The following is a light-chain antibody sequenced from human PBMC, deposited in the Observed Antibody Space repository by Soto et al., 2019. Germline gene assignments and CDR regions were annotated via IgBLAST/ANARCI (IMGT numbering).Light chain of an antibody. Sequence: EIVLTQSPCSLSLSPGERATLSCRASQSVSSSYLAWYQQKPGQAPRLLIYGASSRATGIPDRFSGSGSGTDFTLTISRLETEDFAVYYCQQYGSSPTFGQGTKV. CDR3: QQYGSSPT. V-gene: IGKV3-20*01. J-gene: IGKJ1*01. CDR1: QSVSSSY. CDR2: GAS.